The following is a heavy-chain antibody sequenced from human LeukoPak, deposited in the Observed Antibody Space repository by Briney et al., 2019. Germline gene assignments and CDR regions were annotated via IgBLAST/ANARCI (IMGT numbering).Heavy chain of an antibody. J-gene: IGHJ3*02. CDR2: INHSGST. V-gene: IGHV4-34*01. CDR3: ASFQQQDDAFDI. Sequence: SETLSLTCAAYGGSFSGYYWSWIRQPPGKGLEWIGEINHSGSTNYNPSLTSRVTISVDTSKNQFSLKLSSVTSADTAVYYCASFQQQDDAFDIWGQGTMFTVSS. CDR1: GGSFSGYY. D-gene: IGHD6-13*01.